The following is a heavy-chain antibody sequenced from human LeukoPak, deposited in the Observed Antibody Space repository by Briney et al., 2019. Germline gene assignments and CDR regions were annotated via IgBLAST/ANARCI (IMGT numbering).Heavy chain of an antibody. CDR1: GGSISSYY. CDR3: ARGIAAAGPDPYNWFDP. CDR2: IYTSGST. D-gene: IGHD6-13*01. J-gene: IGHJ5*02. V-gene: IGHV4-4*07. Sequence: PSETLSLTCTVSGGSISSYYWSWIRQPAGKGLEWIGRIYTSGSTNYNPSLKSRVTMSVDTSKNQFSLKLSSVTAADTAVYYCARGIAAAGPDPYNWFDPWGQGTLVTVSS.